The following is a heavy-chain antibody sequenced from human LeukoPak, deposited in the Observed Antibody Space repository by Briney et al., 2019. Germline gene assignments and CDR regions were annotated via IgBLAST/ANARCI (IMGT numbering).Heavy chain of an antibody. V-gene: IGHV4-59*08. CDR1: GGSISSYY. D-gene: IGHD3-10*01. J-gene: IGHJ4*02. CDR3: ARAFYYGSGSTPEGPYYFDY. Sequence: SETLSLTCTVSGGSISSYYWSWIRQPPGKGLEWIGYIYYSGSTNYNPSLKSRVTISVDTSKNQFSLKLSSVTAADTAVYYCARAFYYGSGSTPEGPYYFDYWGQGTLVTVSS. CDR2: IYYSGST.